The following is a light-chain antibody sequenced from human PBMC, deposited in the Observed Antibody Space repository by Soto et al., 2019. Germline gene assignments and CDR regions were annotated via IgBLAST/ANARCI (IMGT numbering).Light chain of an antibody. J-gene: IGLJ3*02. CDR2: EVT. V-gene: IGLV2-14*01. CDR3: CSSTSSTTWV. CDR1: SSDIGAYNY. Sequence: QSVLTQPASVSGSPGQSVTISCTGTSSDIGAYNYVSWYQQHPGKAPKLIIFEVTDRPSGVSNRFSGSKSGNTASLTISGLRAEDDAYYYCCSSTSSTTWVFGGGTKVTVL.